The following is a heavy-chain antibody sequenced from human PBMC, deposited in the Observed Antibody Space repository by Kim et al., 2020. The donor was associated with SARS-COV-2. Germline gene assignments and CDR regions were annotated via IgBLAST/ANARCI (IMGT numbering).Heavy chain of an antibody. CDR3: AKAPSWNDRYYYYYYGMDV. Sequence: RFTISRDNSKNTLYLQMNSLRAEDTAVYYCAKAPSWNDRYYYYYYGMDVWGQGTTVTVSS. J-gene: IGHJ6*02. D-gene: IGHD1-1*01. V-gene: IGHV3-30*02.